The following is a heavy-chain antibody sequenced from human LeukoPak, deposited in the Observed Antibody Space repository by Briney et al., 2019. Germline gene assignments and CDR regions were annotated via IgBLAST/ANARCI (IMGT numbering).Heavy chain of an antibody. D-gene: IGHD2-2*02. CDR1: GFTVSSNY. CDR2: IYSGGRT. Sequence: GGSLRLSCAASGFTVSSNYMSWVRQAPGKGLEWVSVIYSGGRTYYADSVQGRFIISRDNSKSTLHLQMNSLRAEDTAVYYCAIVDREVKRYGSSTSCYRGYFQHWGQGTLVTVSS. J-gene: IGHJ1*01. CDR3: AIVDREVKRYGSSTSCYRGYFQH. V-gene: IGHV3-53*05.